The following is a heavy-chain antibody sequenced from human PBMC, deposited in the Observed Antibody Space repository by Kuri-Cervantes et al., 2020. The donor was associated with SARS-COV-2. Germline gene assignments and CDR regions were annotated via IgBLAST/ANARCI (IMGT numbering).Heavy chain of an antibody. V-gene: IGHV3-30*18. CDR3: AKDGPDSGSYLFDY. Sequence: GESLKISCAASGFTFSSYGMHWVRQAPGEGLEWVAVISYDGSNKYYADSVKGRFTISRDNSKNTLYLQMNSLRAEDTAVYYCAKDGPDSGSYLFDYWGQGTLVTVSS. J-gene: IGHJ4*02. CDR1: GFTFSSYG. D-gene: IGHD1-26*01. CDR2: ISYDGSNK.